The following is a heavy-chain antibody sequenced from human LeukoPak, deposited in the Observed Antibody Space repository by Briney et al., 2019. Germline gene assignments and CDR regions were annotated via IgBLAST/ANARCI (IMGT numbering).Heavy chain of an antibody. CDR3: ARDLGAHDYGDYEGY. CDR1: GFTFSSYW. D-gene: IGHD4-17*01. J-gene: IGHJ4*02. V-gene: IGHV3-7*01. CDR2: IKQDGSEK. Sequence: GGSLRLSCAASGFTFSSYWMHWVRQAPGKGLEWVANIKQDGSEKYYVDSVKGRFTISRDNAKNSLYLQMNSLRAEDTAVYYCARDLGAHDYGDYEGYWGQGTLVTVSS.